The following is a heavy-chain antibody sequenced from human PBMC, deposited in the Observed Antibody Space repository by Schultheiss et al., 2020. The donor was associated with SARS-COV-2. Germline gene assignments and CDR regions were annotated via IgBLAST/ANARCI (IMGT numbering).Heavy chain of an antibody. D-gene: IGHD2-21*02. Sequence: SQTLSLTCSVSGGSISSSTYYWGWIRQPPGKGLEWIGAISYGGNTNYNPSLKSRVTLSVDTSKNQFSLKLSSVTAADTAVYYCARRIVVVTATLLDAFDIWGQGTMVTVSS. CDR3: ARRIVVVTATLLDAFDI. CDR1: GGSISSSTYY. V-gene: IGHV4-39*01. CDR2: ISYGGNT. J-gene: IGHJ3*02.